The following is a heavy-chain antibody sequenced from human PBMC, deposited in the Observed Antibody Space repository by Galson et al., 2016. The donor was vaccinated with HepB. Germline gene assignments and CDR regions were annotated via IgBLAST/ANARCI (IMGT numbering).Heavy chain of an antibody. CDR2: VSSDETSK. D-gene: IGHD4-23*01. J-gene: IGHJ4*02. Sequence: SLRLSCAASGFSFSSYGMHWVRQPPGKGLEWVALVSSDETSKFYADSVKGRFTISRDNSKNMLYLQMHSLRTEDPALYYCASDHGGNPGSDYWGQGTLVTVSS. CDR3: ASDHGGNPGSDY. V-gene: IGHV3-30*03. CDR1: GFSFSSYG.